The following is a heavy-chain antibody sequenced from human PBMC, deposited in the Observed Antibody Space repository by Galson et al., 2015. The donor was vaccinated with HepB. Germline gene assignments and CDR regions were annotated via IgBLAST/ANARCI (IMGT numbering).Heavy chain of an antibody. D-gene: IGHD6-6*01. CDR2: ISAYNGNT. CDR1: GYTFTSYG. J-gene: IGHJ6*02. V-gene: IGHV1-18*01. CDR3: ARYSSSLYSYAMDV. Sequence: SVKVSCKASGYTFTSYGISWVRQAPGQGLEWMGWISAYNGNTNYAQKLQGRVTMTTDRSTRSAYMELRSLRSDDTAVYYCARYSSSLYSYAMDVWGQGTTVTVSS.